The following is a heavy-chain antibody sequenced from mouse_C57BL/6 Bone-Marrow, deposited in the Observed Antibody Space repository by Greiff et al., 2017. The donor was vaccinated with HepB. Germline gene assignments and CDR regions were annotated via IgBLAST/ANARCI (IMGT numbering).Heavy chain of an antibody. V-gene: IGHV5-16*01. J-gene: IGHJ1*03. CDR2: INYDGSST. D-gene: IGHD2-4*01. CDR1: GFTFSDYY. CDR3: AREITTKYFDV. Sequence: EVKLMESEGGLVQPGSSMKLSCTASGFTFSDYYMAWVRQVPEKGLEWVANINYDGSSTYYLDSLKSRFIISRDNAKNILSLQMSSLKSEDTATYYCAREITTKYFDVWGTGTTVTVSS.